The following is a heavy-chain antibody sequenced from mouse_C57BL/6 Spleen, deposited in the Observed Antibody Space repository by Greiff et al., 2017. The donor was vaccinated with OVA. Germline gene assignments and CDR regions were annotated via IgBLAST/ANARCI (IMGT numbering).Heavy chain of an antibody. D-gene: IGHD2-4*01. CDR2: IYPGDGDT. CDR1: GYAFSSSW. CDR3: ARFEDYDYDV. V-gene: IGHV1-82*01. Sequence: QVQLQQSGPELVKPGASVKISCKASGYAFSSSWMNWVKQRPGKGLEWIGRIYPGDGDTNYNGKFKGKATLTADKSSSTAYMQLSSLTSEDSAVYFCARFEDYDYDVWGTGTTVTVSS. J-gene: IGHJ1*03.